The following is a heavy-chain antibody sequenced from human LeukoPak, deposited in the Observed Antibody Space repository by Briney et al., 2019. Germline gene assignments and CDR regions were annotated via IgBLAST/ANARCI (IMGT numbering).Heavy chain of an antibody. CDR1: GGSISSYS. J-gene: IGHJ4*02. Sequence: SETLSLNCTVSGGSISSYSWSWLRQPPGKRLEWIGYIYYSGSTNYSPSLKSRVTISVDTSKNQFSLKLSSVTAADTAVYYCARDRVYFDYWGQGTLVAVSS. CDR3: ARDRVYFDY. D-gene: IGHD3-10*01. CDR2: IYYSGST. V-gene: IGHV4-59*01.